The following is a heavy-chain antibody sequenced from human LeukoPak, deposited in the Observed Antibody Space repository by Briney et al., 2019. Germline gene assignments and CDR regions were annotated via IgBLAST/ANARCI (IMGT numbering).Heavy chain of an antibody. CDR3: GTGSIAAAADAFDI. CDR2: VDPEDGET. V-gene: IGHV1-69-2*01. J-gene: IGHJ3*02. CDR1: GYTFTDYY. D-gene: IGHD6-13*01. Sequence: GASVKVSCKASGYTFTDYYMHWVQQAPGKGLEWMGRVDPEDGETIYAEKFQGRVTITADTSTDTAYMELSSLRSEDTAVYYCGTGSIAAAADAFDIWGQGTMVTVSS.